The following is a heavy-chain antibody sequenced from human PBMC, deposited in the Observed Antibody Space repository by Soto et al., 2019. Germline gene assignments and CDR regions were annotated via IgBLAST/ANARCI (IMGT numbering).Heavy chain of an antibody. D-gene: IGHD3-9*01. Sequence: GGSLRLSCSASGFTFSEYSMHWVRQAPGKGLQYVSTISSDGDITYYADSVKGRFTISRDNSKNTLYLQMNSLRPEDTAVYYCVKVSTFYDILTGYYSTNFFGPWGQGTLVTVSS. CDR3: VKVSTFYDILTGYYSTNFFGP. V-gene: IGHV3-64D*06. J-gene: IGHJ5*02. CDR1: GFTFSEYS. CDR2: ISSDGDIT.